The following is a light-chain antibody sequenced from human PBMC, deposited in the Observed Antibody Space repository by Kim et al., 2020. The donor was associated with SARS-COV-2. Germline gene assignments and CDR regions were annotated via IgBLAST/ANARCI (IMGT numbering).Light chain of an antibody. CDR2: QDS. CDR3: QAWDSSTAV. J-gene: IGLJ2*01. CDR1: KLGDKY. V-gene: IGLV3-1*01. Sequence: LAPGQKANITCSGDKLGDKYACWYQQKPGQSPVLVIYQDSKRPSGIPERFSGSNSGNTATLTISGTQAMDEADYFCQAWDSSTAVFGGGTQLTVL.